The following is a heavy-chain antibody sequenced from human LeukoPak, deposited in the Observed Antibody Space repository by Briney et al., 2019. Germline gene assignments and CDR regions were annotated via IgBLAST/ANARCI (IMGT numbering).Heavy chain of an antibody. CDR2: IYHSGST. J-gene: IGHJ4*02. CDR1: GGSISSGGYS. D-gene: IGHD4-23*01. CDR3: ARAYGGNYFDY. Sequence: PSKTLSLTCAVSGGSISSGGYSWSWIRQPPGKGLEWIGYIYHSGSTYYNPSLKSRVTISVDRSKNQFSLKLSSVTAADTAVYYCARAYGGNYFDYWGQGTLVTVSS. V-gene: IGHV4-30-2*01.